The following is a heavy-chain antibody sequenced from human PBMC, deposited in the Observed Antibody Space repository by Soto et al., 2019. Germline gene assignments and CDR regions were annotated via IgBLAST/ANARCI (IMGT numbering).Heavy chain of an antibody. CDR1: GGSFSGYY. Sequence: SETLSLTCAVYGGSFSGYYWSWIRQPPGKGLEWIGEINHSGSTNYNPSLKSRVTISVDTSKDQFSLKLSSVTAADTAVYYCARSSRILWFGEPYFDYWGQGTLVTVSS. D-gene: IGHD3-10*01. CDR2: INHSGST. J-gene: IGHJ4*02. CDR3: ARSSRILWFGEPYFDY. V-gene: IGHV4-34*01.